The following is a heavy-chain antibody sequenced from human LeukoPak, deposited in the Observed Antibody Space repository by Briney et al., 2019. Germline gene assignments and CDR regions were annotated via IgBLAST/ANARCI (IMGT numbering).Heavy chain of an antibody. J-gene: IGHJ6*03. CDR1: GGTFSSYA. V-gene: IGHV1-69*05. CDR2: LIPIFGTA. CDR3: ARVGVQRAGTDYYYYYMDV. Sequence: SVKVSCKASGGTFSSYAISWVRQAPGQGLAWMGRLIPIFGTANHAHKFQGRVTITTNESTSTAYMELSSLRSEDTAVYYCARVGVQRAGTDYYYYYMDVWGKGTTVTVSS. D-gene: IGHD6-13*01.